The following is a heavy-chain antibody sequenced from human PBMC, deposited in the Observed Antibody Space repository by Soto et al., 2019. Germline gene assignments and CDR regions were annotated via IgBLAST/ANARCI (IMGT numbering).Heavy chain of an antibody. CDR1: GYSFTTYW. V-gene: IGHV5-51*01. D-gene: IGHD4-17*01. J-gene: IGHJ4*01. CDR2: IYPGDSDS. CDR3: ARLSTVARIDY. Sequence: GESLKISCKGSGYSFTTYWIGWVRQMPGKGLEWMGIIYPGDSDSKYSPSSQGQVTFSADKSINTAYLQWSSLKASDTAMYYCARLSTVARIDYWGQGTLVTVSS.